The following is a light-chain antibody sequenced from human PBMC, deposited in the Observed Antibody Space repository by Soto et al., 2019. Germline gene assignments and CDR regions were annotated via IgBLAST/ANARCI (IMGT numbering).Light chain of an antibody. V-gene: IGKV3-20*01. Sequence: DIVLTQSPGTLSLSPGQRATLSCRASQSVRSSYLAWYQHRPGQAPRLLIYGASSRATDIPDRFSGSGSGTDFTLTISRLEPEDFATYYCQQSFRSPITFGQGTRLE. CDR2: GAS. CDR3: QQSFRSPIT. CDR1: QSVRSSY. J-gene: IGKJ5*01.